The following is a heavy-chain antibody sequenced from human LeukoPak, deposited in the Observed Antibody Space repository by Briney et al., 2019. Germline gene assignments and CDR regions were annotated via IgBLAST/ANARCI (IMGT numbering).Heavy chain of an antibody. CDR2: IYYSGST. Sequence: SETLSLTCTVSGGSISSSSYYWGWIRQPPGKGLEWIGSIYYSGSTYYNPSLKSRVTISVDTSKNQFSLKLSSVTAADTAVYYCARENGGWYLYWGQGTLVTVSS. CDR3: ARENGGWYLY. J-gene: IGHJ4*02. V-gene: IGHV4-39*07. D-gene: IGHD6-19*01. CDR1: GGSISSSSYY.